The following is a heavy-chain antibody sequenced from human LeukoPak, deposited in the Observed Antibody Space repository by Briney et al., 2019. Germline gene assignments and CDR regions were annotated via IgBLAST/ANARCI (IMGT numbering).Heavy chain of an antibody. J-gene: IGHJ3*02. CDR1: GGSISTYY. Sequence: SETLSLTCTVSGGSISTYYWNWIRQPPGKGLEWIGYVYYSGGTNYNPSLKSRVTISVDTSKNQFSLKLSSVTAADTAVYYCARDRSTVGYDAFDIWGQGTMVTVSS. D-gene: IGHD4-17*01. V-gene: IGHV4-59*01. CDR3: ARDRSTVGYDAFDI. CDR2: VYYSGGT.